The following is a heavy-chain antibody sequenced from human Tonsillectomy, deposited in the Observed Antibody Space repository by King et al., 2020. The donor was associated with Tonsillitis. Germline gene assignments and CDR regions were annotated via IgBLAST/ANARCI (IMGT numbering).Heavy chain of an antibody. V-gene: IGHV3-30*04. Sequence: VQLVESGGGVVQPGRSLRLSCAASGFTFRTYAMHWVRQAPGKGLEWVAVISYDGSNKFYADSVKGRFIISRDNSKNKLYLQMNSLRAEDTAVYYCARSYYDSSGYLSYWGQGTLVTVSS. D-gene: IGHD3-22*01. CDR2: ISYDGSNK. CDR1: GFTFRTYA. CDR3: ARSYYDSSGYLSY. J-gene: IGHJ4*02.